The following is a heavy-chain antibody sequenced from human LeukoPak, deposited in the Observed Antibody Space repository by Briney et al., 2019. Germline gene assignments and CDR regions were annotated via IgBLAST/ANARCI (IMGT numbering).Heavy chain of an antibody. D-gene: IGHD6-19*01. CDR3: ARVSSSGWLPFDC. Sequence: GGSLSLSSAASVFTFSSYEMNWVRQAPGKGLEWVSSINSGGSSTNYADSVKGRFTISRDNTNNTLYLQMNSLRAEDTAVYYCARVSSSGWLPFDCWGQGTLVTVSS. CDR2: INSGGSST. CDR1: VFTFSSYE. J-gene: IGHJ4*02. V-gene: IGHV3-74*01.